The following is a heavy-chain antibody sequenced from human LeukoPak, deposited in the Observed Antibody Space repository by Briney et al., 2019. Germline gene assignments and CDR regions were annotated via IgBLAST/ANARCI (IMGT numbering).Heavy chain of an antibody. CDR1: GFTFSTYW. CDR2: ISGDGSST. D-gene: IGHD2-15*01. J-gene: IGHJ4*02. Sequence: GGSLRLSCAASGFTFSTYWMHWVRQAPGKGLVWVSRISGDGSSTTYADSVKGRFTISRDNSKSTLYLQMNSLRAEDTAVYYCARSRVVATTSPFDYWGQGTLVTVSS. CDR3: ARSRVVATTSPFDY. V-gene: IGHV3-74*01.